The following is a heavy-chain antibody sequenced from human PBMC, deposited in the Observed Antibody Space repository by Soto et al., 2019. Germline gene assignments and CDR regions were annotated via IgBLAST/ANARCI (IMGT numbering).Heavy chain of an antibody. CDR1: GYSFTNYG. CDR3: ARDRGVAPPVAGNTHYYYYMDV. D-gene: IGHD6-19*01. J-gene: IGHJ6*03. V-gene: IGHV1-18*01. Sequence: QDQLVQSGAEVKKPGASVTVSCKASGYSFTNYGITWVRQAPGQGLEWMGWIIAFNGNTHYAQKLQGRVTMTTDASTSTAYMELRSLRSDDTAVYYCARDRGVAPPVAGNTHYYYYMDVWGKGTTVIVSS. CDR2: IIAFNGNT.